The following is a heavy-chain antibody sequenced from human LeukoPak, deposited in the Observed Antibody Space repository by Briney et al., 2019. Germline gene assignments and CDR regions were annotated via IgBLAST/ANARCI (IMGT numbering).Heavy chain of an antibody. CDR2: ISTKTDGGTT. CDR3: IKSSGDWH. Sequence: GGSLRLSXTTSGFTFSHAWMTWVRQAPGKGLEWVGRISTKTDGGTTDYAAPVKGRFTISRDDSKNTLYLQMNSLKTEDTAVYYCIKSSGDWHWGQGTLVTVSS. V-gene: IGHV3-15*01. CDR1: GFTFSHAW. J-gene: IGHJ4*02. D-gene: IGHD2-21*02.